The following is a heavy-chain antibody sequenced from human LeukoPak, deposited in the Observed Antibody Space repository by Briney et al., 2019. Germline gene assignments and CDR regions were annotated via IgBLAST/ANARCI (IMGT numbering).Heavy chain of an antibody. V-gene: IGHV4-34*01. D-gene: IGHD5-18*01. CDR1: GGSFSGYY. CDR3: ARAPERWYSYGSYTFYYMDV. J-gene: IGHJ6*03. Sequence: SETLSLTCAVYGGSFSGYYWSWIRQPPGKGLEWIGEINHSGSTNYNPSLESRVTISVDTSKNQISLKLSSVTAADTTVYYCARAPERWYSYGSYTFYYMDVWGKGATVTVSS. CDR2: INHSGST.